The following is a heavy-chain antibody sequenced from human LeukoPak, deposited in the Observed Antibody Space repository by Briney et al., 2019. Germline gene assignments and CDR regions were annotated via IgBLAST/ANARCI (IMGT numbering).Heavy chain of an antibody. CDR2: VYYSGGT. CDR3: ARGSEDGMDV. CDR1: GGSISTYY. V-gene: IGHV4-59*01. J-gene: IGHJ6*02. Sequence: SSETLSLTCIVSGGSISTYYWSWIRQPPGKGLEWIGYVYYSGGTNYNPSIKSRVTISVDTSKNQFSVNLSSVTAADTAVYYCARGSEDGMDVWGQGTTVTVSS. D-gene: IGHD3-10*01.